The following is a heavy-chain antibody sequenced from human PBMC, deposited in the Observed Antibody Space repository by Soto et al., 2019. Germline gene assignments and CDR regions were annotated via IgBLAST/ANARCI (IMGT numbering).Heavy chain of an antibody. V-gene: IGHV1-58*01. J-gene: IGHJ6*02. Sequence: SVKVSCKASGFTFTSSAVQWVRQARGQRLEWIGWIVVGSGNTNYAQKFQERVTITRDMSTSTAYMELSSLRSEDTAVYCCAALSSIAAVYYGMDVWGQGTTVTVSS. CDR2: IVVGSGNT. CDR1: GFTFTSSA. D-gene: IGHD6-6*01. CDR3: AALSSIAAVYYGMDV.